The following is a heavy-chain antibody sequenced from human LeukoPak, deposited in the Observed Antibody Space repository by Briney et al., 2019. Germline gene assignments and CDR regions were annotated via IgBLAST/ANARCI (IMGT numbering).Heavy chain of an antibody. D-gene: IGHD3-9*01. V-gene: IGHV3-74*01. J-gene: IGHJ4*02. CDR3: AGGLRYFDWLLPNFEY. CDR2: INSDGSST. Sequence: PGGSLRLSCAASGFTFSSYWMHWVRQAPGKGLVWVSRINSDGSSTSYADSVKGRFTISRDNAKNTLYLQMNSLRAEDTAVYYCAGGLRYFDWLLPNFEYWGQGTLVTVSS. CDR1: GFTFSSYW.